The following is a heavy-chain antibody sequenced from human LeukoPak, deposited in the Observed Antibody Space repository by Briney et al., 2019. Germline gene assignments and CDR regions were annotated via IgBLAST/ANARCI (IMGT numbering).Heavy chain of an antibody. D-gene: IGHD2-21*02. CDR2: IYAGGST. CDR1: GFTVSSNY. V-gene: IGHV3-53*01. J-gene: IGHJ4*02. CDR3: ARSKSRGDYYFDN. Sequence: GGSLRLSCAASGFTVSSNYMSWVRQAPGKGLEWVSVIYAGGSTYYADSVKGRFSISRDNSKNTLYLQMNILRAEDTAVYYCARSKSRGDYYFDNWGQGTLGTVSS.